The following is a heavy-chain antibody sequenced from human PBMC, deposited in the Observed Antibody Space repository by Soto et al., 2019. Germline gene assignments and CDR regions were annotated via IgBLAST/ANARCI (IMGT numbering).Heavy chain of an antibody. CDR2: IYYSGGT. CDR3: AREKLGYCSGGSCYSRGTEMD. J-gene: IGHJ4*02. D-gene: IGHD2-15*01. Sequence: QVQLQESGPGLVKPSQTLSLTCTVSGGSISSGDYYWSWIRQPPGKGLEWIGYIYYSGGTYYNPSPKSLVTISVDTSKNQFSLKLSSVTAADTAVYYCAREKLGYCSGGSCYSRGTEMDWGQGTLVTVSS. V-gene: IGHV4-30-4*01. CDR1: GGSISSGDYY.